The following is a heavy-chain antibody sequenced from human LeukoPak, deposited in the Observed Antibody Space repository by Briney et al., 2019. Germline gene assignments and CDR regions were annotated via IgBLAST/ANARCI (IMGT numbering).Heavy chain of an antibody. J-gene: IGHJ4*02. D-gene: IGHD3-10*01. V-gene: IGHV1-46*01. Sequence: ASVKVSCKASGYTFISYYMHWVRQAPGQGLEWMGIINPSGGSTSNAQRFQDRVTMTRDTSTSTVYMELSNLRSEDTALYFCAREGGVLWFGELGYWGQGTLVTVSS. CDR1: GYTFISYY. CDR3: AREGGVLWFGELGY. CDR2: INPSGGST.